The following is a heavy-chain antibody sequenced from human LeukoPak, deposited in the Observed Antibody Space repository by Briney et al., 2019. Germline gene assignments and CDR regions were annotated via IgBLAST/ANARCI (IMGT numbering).Heavy chain of an antibody. CDR3: ARRASGTYYFDY. CDR1: GFTFSSYS. CDR2: LSKSSTTI. J-gene: IGHJ4*02. V-gene: IGHV3-48*02. Sequence: PGGSLRLSCAASGFTFSSYSMNWVRQAPGKGLEWVSSLSKSSTTIYYADSVKGRFTISRDNAKNSLYLQMNSLRDEDTAVYYCARRASGTYYFDYWGQGTLVTVSS. D-gene: IGHD2-2*01.